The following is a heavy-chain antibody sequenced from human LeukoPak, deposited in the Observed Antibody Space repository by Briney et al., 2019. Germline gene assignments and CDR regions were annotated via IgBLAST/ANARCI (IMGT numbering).Heavy chain of an antibody. CDR3: TKDREGYCSGGSCYPAGY. D-gene: IGHD2-15*01. CDR1: GFTFSSYG. V-gene: IGHV3-30*18. Sequence: GGSLRLSCAASGFTFSSYGMHWVRQAPGKGLEWVAVISYDGSNKYYADSVKGRFTISRDNSKNTLYLQMNSLRAEDTAVYYCTKDREGYCSGGSCYPAGYWGQGTLVTVSS. CDR2: ISYDGSNK. J-gene: IGHJ4*02.